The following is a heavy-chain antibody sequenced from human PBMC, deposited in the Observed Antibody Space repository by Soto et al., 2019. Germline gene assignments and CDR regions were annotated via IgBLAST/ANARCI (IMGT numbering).Heavy chain of an antibody. V-gene: IGHV4-38-2*01. D-gene: IGHD6-13*01. Sequence: SETLSLTCAVSGYSISSGYYWGWIRQPPGKGLEWIGSIYHSGSTYNNPSLKSRVTISVDTSKNQFSLKLSSVTAADTAIYYCARGGSSPVFCYYCGLDVWGQGTTVTVSS. CDR2: IYHSGST. J-gene: IGHJ6*02. CDR3: ARGGSSPVFCYYCGLDV. CDR1: GYSISSGYY.